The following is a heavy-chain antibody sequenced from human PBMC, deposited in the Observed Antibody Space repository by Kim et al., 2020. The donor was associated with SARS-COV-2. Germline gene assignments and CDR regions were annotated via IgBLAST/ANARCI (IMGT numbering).Heavy chain of an antibody. Sequence: GGSLRLSCVASGFPFSSYPMTWVRQAPGKGLEWVSTISYSGEDTFHRDSLQGRFTISRDNSRNTLYLQMTRLRVEDTALYYCAKGADGDQGGRLDGWGQGPLLTVSS. V-gene: IGHV3-23*02. CDR1: GFPFSSYP. CDR2: ISYSGEDT. CDR3: AKGADGDQGGRLDG. D-gene: IGHD3-16*01. J-gene: IGHJ4*02.